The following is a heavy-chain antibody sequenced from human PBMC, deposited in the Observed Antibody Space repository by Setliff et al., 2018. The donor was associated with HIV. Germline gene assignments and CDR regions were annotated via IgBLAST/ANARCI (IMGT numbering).Heavy chain of an antibody. D-gene: IGHD3-10*01. J-gene: IGHJ4*02. CDR1: GFTFSSYA. CDR2: ISASGGSA. Sequence: GSLRLSCAASGFTFSSYAMTWVRQAPGKGLEWVSGISASGGSAYYADSVKGRFTISRDNSKNTLYLQMNSLRVEDTAVYYCAKKTAAYTSGSWLHYWGQGTLVTVSS. V-gene: IGHV3-23*01. CDR3: AKKTAAYTSGSWLHY.